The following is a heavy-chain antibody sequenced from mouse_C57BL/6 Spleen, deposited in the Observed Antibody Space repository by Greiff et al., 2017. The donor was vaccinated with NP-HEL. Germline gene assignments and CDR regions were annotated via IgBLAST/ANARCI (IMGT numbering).Heavy chain of an antibody. J-gene: IGHJ4*01. CDR1: GYAFSSSW. CDR2: IYPGDGDT. V-gene: IGHV1-82*01. Sequence: QVQLQQSGPELVKPGASVKISCKASGYAFSSSWMNWVKQRPGKGLEWIGRIYPGDGDTNYNGKFKGKATLTADKSSSTAYMQLSSLTSEDSAVYFCAREGAYDYDGYYAMDYWGQGTSVTVSS. D-gene: IGHD2-4*01. CDR3: AREGAYDYDGYYAMDY.